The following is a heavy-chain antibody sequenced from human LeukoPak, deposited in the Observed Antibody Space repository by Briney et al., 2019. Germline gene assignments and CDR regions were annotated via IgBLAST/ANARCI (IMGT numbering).Heavy chain of an antibody. CDR3: ARDSVATAGISFHY. Sequence: SETLSLTCTVSGGSITNYYWSRLRQPPGKGLEWIGYINYSGSTNYNPSLKSRVTISVDTSKNQFSLKLSSVTAADTAVYYCARDSVATAGISFHYWGQGTVVTVSS. V-gene: IGHV4-59*01. J-gene: IGHJ4*02. CDR2: INYSGST. CDR1: GGSITNYY. D-gene: IGHD6-13*01.